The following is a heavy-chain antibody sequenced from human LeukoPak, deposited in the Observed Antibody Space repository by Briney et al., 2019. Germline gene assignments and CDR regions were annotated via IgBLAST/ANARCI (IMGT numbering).Heavy chain of an antibody. CDR3: ARAWPASYYGSGSYYAQFDP. V-gene: IGHV1-2*02. CDR2: INPNSGGT. J-gene: IGHJ5*02. CDR1: GYTFTGYY. D-gene: IGHD3-10*01. Sequence: ASVKVSCKASGYTFTGYYMHWVRQAPGQGLEWMGWINPNSGGTNYAQKFQCRVTMTRDTSISTAYMELSRLRSDDTAVYYCARAWPASYYGSGSYYAQFDPWGQGTLVTVSS.